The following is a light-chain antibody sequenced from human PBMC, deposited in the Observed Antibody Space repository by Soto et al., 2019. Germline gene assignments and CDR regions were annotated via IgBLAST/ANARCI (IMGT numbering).Light chain of an antibody. CDR3: SSYAGSNYYV. J-gene: IGLJ1*01. CDR2: EVS. CDR1: SSDVGGYNY. Sequence: QSALTQPPSASGSPGQSVTISCTGTSSDVGGYNYVSWYQQHPGKAPKLMIYEVSKRPSGVPDRFSGSKYGNTASLTVSGLQAEDEADYYCSSYAGSNYYVFGTGTKVIVL. V-gene: IGLV2-8*01.